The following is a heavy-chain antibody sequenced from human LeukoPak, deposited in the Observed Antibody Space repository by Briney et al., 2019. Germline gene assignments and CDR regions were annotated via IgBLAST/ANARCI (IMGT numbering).Heavy chain of an antibody. D-gene: IGHD3-10*01. CDR3: ARERGRGVISPYFDQ. CDR2: IYSDGDT. J-gene: IGHJ4*02. V-gene: IGHV3-66*01. Sequence: QSGGSLRLSCAASGFTVSSNYMSWVRQALGRGLEWVSVIYSDGDTRYADSVKGRFTISRDNSKNTLYLQMNSLRAEDTALYYCARERGRGVISPYFDQWGQGSLVTVSS. CDR1: GFTVSSNY.